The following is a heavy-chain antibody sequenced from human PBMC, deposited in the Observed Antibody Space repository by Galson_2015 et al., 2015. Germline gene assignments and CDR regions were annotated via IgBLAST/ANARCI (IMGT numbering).Heavy chain of an antibody. Sequence: SLRLSCAASGFTFSSYGMHWVRQAPGKGLEWVAVIWYDGSNKYYTDSVKGRFTISRDNSKKTLYLRMNSLRAEDTAVYYCARDESMSAAGTDYWGQGTLVTVSS. CDR2: IWYDGSNK. CDR1: GFTFSSYG. J-gene: IGHJ4*02. D-gene: IGHD6-13*01. CDR3: ARDESMSAAGTDY. V-gene: IGHV3-33*01.